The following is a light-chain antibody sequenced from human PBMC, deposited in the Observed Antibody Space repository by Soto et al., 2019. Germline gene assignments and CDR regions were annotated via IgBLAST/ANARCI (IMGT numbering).Light chain of an antibody. CDR1: QFFGSY. V-gene: IGKV3-11*01. CDR3: QQRTNWLYT. J-gene: IGKJ2*01. CDR2: DAS. Sequence: EIVLTQSPATLSLSPGETATLSCRASQFFGSYLAWYQQRPDQAPRLLIYDASNRATDIPARFSGSGSGTDFTLTISSLEPEDFGVFYCQQRTNWLYTFGQGTKVEIK.